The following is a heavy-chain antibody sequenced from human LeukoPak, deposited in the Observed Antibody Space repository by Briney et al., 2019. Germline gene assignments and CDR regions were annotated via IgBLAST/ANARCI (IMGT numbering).Heavy chain of an antibody. D-gene: IGHD2-2*01. CDR3: ARDLRGCDSATCYRWFDP. J-gene: IGHJ5*02. CDR2: IYHSGTS. CDR1: GDSINSGAYG. V-gene: IGHV4-30-2*01. Sequence: SETLSLTCTVSGDSINSGAYGWSWLRQPPGKGLEWIGHIYHSGTSSYSPSLKSRVTMSVDSSKNHFSLRLTSVTAADTAVYFCARDLRGCDSATCYRWFDPWGQETLVSVSS.